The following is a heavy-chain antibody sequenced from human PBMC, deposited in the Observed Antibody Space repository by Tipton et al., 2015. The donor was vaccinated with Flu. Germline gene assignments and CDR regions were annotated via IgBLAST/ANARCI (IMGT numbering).Heavy chain of an antibody. J-gene: IGHJ3*02. CDR2: IYYSGST. D-gene: IGHD3-9*01. CDR1: GGSISSYY. Sequence: TLSLTCTVSGGSISSYYWSWIRQPPGKGLEWIGYIYYSGSTNYNPSLKSRVTMSVDTSKNQFSLKLSSVTAADTAVYYCARPDDTTWDAFDIWGQGTMVTVSS. V-gene: IGHV4-59*12. CDR3: ARPDDTTWDAFDI.